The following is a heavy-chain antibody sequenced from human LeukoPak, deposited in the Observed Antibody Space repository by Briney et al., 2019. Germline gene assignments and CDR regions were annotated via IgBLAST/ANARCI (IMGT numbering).Heavy chain of an antibody. D-gene: IGHD6-13*01. CDR1: GLTFKNYW. V-gene: IGHV3-7*01. Sequence: PGGSLRLSCAASGLTFKNYWMSWVRQAPGKGLEWVANIKQDVSEKSYVDSVKGRFTISRDNARNSVYLQMNSLRVEDAAVYYCVSRRVGGAAAVGTEFDYWGQGTLVTVSS. J-gene: IGHJ4*02. CDR3: VSRRVGGAAAVGTEFDY. CDR2: IKQDVSEK.